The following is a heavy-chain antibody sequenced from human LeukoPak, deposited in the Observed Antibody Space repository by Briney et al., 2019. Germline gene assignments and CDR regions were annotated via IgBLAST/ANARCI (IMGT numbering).Heavy chain of an antibody. CDR1: GGTFSSYA. V-gene: IGHV1-69*05. CDR3: ATEPTIYDFWSGSIYYFDY. CDR2: IIPIFGTA. Sequence: ASVKVSCKASGGTFSSYAISWVRQAPGQGLEWMGRIIPIFGTANYAQKFQGRVTITTDESTSTAYMELSSLRSEDTAVYYCATEPTIYDFWSGSIYYFDYWGQGTLVTVSS. D-gene: IGHD3-3*01. J-gene: IGHJ4*02.